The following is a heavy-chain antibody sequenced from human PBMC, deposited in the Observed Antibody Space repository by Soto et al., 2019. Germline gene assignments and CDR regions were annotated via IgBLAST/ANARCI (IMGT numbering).Heavy chain of an antibody. V-gene: IGHV1-69*06. J-gene: IGHJ4*02. D-gene: IGHD3-22*01. CDR2: IIPIFGTA. Sequence: QVQLVQSGAEVKKPGSSVKVSCKASGGTFSSYAISWVRQAPGQGLEWMGGIIPIFGTANYAQKFQGRVTITADKSTSTAYMVMSSLRSEDTAVYYCAREGDYYDSSGYYLNWGQGTLVTVSS. CDR1: GGTFSSYA. CDR3: AREGDYYDSSGYYLN.